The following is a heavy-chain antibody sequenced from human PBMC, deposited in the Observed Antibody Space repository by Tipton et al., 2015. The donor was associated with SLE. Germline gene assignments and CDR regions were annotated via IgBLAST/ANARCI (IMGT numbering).Heavy chain of an antibody. CDR1: GFTFSSYA. CDR3: ARSTSGQLGLYYYYMDV. CDR2: ISGSGGST. Sequence: GSLRLSCAASGFTFSSYAMSWVRQAPGKGLEWVSAISGSGGSTYYADSVKGRFTISRDNSKNTLYLQMNSLRAEDTAVYYCARSTSGQLGLYYYYMDVWGKGTTVTVSS. D-gene: IGHD6-6*01. V-gene: IGHV3-23*01. J-gene: IGHJ6*03.